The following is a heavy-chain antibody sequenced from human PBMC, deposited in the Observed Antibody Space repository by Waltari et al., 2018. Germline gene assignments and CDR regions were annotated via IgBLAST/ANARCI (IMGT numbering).Heavy chain of an antibody. Sequence: QVQLVQSGAEVKKPGASVKVSCKASGYTFTGYYMHWVRQAPGQGLEWMGRINPNSGVTNYAQKFQGRVTMTRDTSISTAYMELSRLRSDDTAVYYCASSYYDYIWAAGAFDIWGQGTMVTVSS. V-gene: IGHV1-2*06. CDR2: INPNSGVT. CDR3: ASSYYDYIWAAGAFDI. D-gene: IGHD3-16*01. CDR1: GYTFTGYY. J-gene: IGHJ3*02.